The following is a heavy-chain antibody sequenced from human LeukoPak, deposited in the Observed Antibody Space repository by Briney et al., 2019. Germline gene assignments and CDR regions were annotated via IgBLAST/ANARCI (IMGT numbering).Heavy chain of an antibody. V-gene: IGHV1-2*02. CDR3: ARGTGYCSISSCTVGIDY. D-gene: IGHD2-2*01. CDR1: GYTFTSYG. J-gene: IGHJ4*02. CDR2: INPNSGGT. Sequence: ASVKVSRKASGYTFTSYGISWVRQAPGQGLEWMGWINPNSGGTNYAQKFQGRVTMTRDTAINTAYLELSRLRSDDTAVYYCARGTGYCSISSCTVGIDYWGQGTLVTVSS.